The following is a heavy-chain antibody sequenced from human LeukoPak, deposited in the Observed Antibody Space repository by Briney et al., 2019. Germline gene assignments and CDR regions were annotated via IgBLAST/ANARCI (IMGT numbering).Heavy chain of an antibody. CDR3: ARGGAAANFDY. V-gene: IGHV4-31*11. CDR1: GASISSFY. D-gene: IGHD6-13*01. CDR2: IYYSGST. Sequence: PSETLSLTCAVSGASISSFYWSWIRQHPGKGLEWIGYIYYSGSTYYNPSLKSRVTISVDTSKNQFSLKLSSVTAADTAVYYCARGGAAANFDYWGQGTLVTVSS. J-gene: IGHJ4*02.